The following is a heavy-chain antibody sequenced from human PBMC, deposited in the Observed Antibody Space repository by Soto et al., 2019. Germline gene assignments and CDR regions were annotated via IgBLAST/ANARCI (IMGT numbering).Heavy chain of an antibody. CDR1: GYSLTIYE. V-gene: IGHV1-8*01. Sequence: AASVKGACKAAGYSLTIYESRRRRQTTGQGLEWMGWMNPNSGNTDYAQKFQGRVTMTRNTSIRTAYMELSSLRSEDTAVYYCARGREYSYDYWGQGTLVTVSS. CDR2: MNPNSGNT. CDR3: ARGREYSYDY. J-gene: IGHJ4*02. D-gene: IGHD5-18*01.